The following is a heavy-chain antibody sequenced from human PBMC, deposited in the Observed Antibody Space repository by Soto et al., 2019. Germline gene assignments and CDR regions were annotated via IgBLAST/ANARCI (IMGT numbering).Heavy chain of an antibody. Sequence: QVQLVESGGGVVQPGTSLRLSCAASGFTFSGHGMHWVRQAPGKGLEWMAVIWYDGSKKYYGDSVKGRFTISRDNSKNTRFLQMNSLRVEDTAVYYCARGRGGDYGGNSGYYDYWGQGTLVTVSS. D-gene: IGHD4-17*01. CDR3: ARGRGGDYGGNSGYYDY. CDR2: IWYDGSKK. CDR1: GFTFSGHG. V-gene: IGHV3-33*01. J-gene: IGHJ4*02.